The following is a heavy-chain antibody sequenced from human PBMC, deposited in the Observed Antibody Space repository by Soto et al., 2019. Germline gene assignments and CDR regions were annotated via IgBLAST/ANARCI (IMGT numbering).Heavy chain of an antibody. CDR2: ISYDGSNK. CDR1: GFTFSSYG. D-gene: IGHD6-19*01. J-gene: IGHJ4*02. CDR3: AKPSGPYSSGWQDLFDC. V-gene: IGHV3-30*18. Sequence: EGSLRLSCAASGFTFSSYGMHWVRQAPGKGLEWVAVISYDGSNKYYADSVKGRFTISRDNSKNTLYLQMNSLRAEDTAVYYCAKPSGPYSSGWQDLFDCWGQGTLVTVSS.